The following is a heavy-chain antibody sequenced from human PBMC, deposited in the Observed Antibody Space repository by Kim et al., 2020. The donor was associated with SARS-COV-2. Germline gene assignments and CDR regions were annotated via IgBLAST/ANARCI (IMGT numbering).Heavy chain of an antibody. D-gene: IGHD5-18*01. Sequence: GGSLRLSCLASGFSVGRDYMAWVRQSPGKGLEWVSVMFRGNKTFYADAVRGRFTISRDISKNTVYLQMNSLRDENTAVYYCARDKAISQRWHGYLDIWG. CDR3: ARDKAISQRWHGYLDI. CDR2: MFRGNKT. J-gene: IGHJ3*02. CDR1: GFSVGRDY. V-gene: IGHV3-66*01.